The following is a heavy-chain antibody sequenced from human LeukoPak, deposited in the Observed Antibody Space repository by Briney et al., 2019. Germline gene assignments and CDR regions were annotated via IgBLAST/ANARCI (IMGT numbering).Heavy chain of an antibody. CDR3: ARHSVQSAYF. J-gene: IGHJ4*02. Sequence: PSETLSLTCTVSGGSISSSSNYYWGWVRQPPGKGLEWIGSIYYSGSTYYNPSLKSRVTISVDTSTNQFSLKLTSVTAADTAVYYCARHSVQSAYFWGQGTLVTVSS. CDR2: IYYSGST. CDR1: GGSISSSSNYY. V-gene: IGHV4-39*01.